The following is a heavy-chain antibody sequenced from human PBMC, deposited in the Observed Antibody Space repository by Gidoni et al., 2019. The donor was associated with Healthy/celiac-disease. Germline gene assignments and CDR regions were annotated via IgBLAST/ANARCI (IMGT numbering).Heavy chain of an antibody. J-gene: IGHJ4*02. V-gene: IGHV1-69*09. CDR3: ARELSGWYDY. CDR1: GGPFSSYA. Sequence: QVQLVQPGAEVKKPASSVKVSCKASGGPFSSYAISWVRQAPGQGLEWMGRIIPILGIANYAQKFQGRVTITADKSTSTAYMELSSLRSEDTAVYYCARELSGWYDYWGQGTLVTVSS. CDR2: IIPILGIA. D-gene: IGHD6-19*01.